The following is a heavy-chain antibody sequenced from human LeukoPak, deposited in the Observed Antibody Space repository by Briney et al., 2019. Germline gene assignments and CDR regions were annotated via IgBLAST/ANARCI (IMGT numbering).Heavy chain of an antibody. CDR1: EFPFSTYV. Sequence: GGSLRLSCAASEFPFSTYVMHWVRQAPGKGLEWVAVIWYDGSNKYYADSVKGRFTISRDNSKNTLYLQMNSLRAEDTAVYYCARDKGFVLAGEFDYWGQGTLVTVSS. V-gene: IGHV3-33*08. J-gene: IGHJ4*02. CDR2: IWYDGSNK. CDR3: ARDKGFVLAGEFDY. D-gene: IGHD3-3*02.